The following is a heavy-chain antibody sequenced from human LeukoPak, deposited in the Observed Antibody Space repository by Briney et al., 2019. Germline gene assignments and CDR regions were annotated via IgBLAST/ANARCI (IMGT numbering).Heavy chain of an antibody. D-gene: IGHD2-15*01. Sequence: GGSLRLSCAASGFTFSSYAMSWVRQAPGKGLEWVSYISSSSSTIYYADSVKGRLTISRDNAKNSLYLQMNSLRDEDTAVYYCARARASGRSGFDYWGQGTLVTVSS. J-gene: IGHJ4*02. V-gene: IGHV3-48*02. CDR3: ARARASGRSGFDY. CDR1: GFTFSSYA. CDR2: ISSSSSTI.